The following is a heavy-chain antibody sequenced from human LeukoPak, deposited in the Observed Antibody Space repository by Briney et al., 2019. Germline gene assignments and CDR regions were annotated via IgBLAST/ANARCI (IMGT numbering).Heavy chain of an antibody. Sequence: GSSVKVSCKASGGTFSSYAISWVRQAPGQGLEWMGGIIPIFGTANYAQKFQGRVTITADESTSTAYMELSSLRSEDTAVYYCARAPYSGYDGAFDIWSQGTMVTVSS. CDR2: IIPIFGTA. CDR1: GGTFSSYA. J-gene: IGHJ3*02. V-gene: IGHV1-69*01. D-gene: IGHD5-12*01. CDR3: ARAPYSGYDGAFDI.